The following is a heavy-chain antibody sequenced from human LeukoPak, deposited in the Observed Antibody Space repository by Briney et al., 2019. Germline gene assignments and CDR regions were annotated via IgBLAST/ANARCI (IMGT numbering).Heavy chain of an antibody. CDR3: ARDVDSSGWFDY. V-gene: IGHV4-31*03. CDR2: IYHSGST. D-gene: IGHD6-19*01. J-gene: IGHJ4*02. Sequence: SETLSLTCTVSGGSISSGGYYWSWIRQHPGKGLEWIGYIYHSGSTYYNPSLKSRVTISVDTSKNQFSLKLSSVTAADTAVYYCARDVDSSGWFDYWGQGTLVTVSS. CDR1: GGSISSGGYY.